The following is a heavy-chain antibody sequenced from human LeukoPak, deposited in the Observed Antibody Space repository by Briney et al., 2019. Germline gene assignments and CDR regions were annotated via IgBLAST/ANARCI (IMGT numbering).Heavy chain of an antibody. CDR1: GGSFSGYY. J-gene: IGHJ6*02. D-gene: IGHD2-2*01. CDR2: INHSGST. Sequence: SETLSLTCAVYGGSFSGYYWSWIRQPPGKGLEWIGEINHSGSTNYNPSLKRRVTISVDTSKNQFSLKLSSVTDADTAVYYCARGGSCSSTRCSRHYYYGMDVWGQGTTVTVSS. V-gene: IGHV4-34*01. CDR3: ARGGSCSSTRCSRHYYYGMDV.